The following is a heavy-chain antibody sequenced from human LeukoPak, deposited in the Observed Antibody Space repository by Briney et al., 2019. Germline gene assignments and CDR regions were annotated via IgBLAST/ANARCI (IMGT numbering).Heavy chain of an antibody. CDR3: AKEYYYGSGSYYRAFDI. V-gene: IGHV3-9*01. J-gene: IGHJ3*02. Sequence: PGGSLRLSFAASGFTFDDYAMHWVRQAPGKGLEWVSGISWNSGSIGYADSVKGRFTISRDNAKNSLYLQMNSLRAEDTALYYCAKEYYYGSGSYYRAFDIWGQGTMVTVSS. CDR2: ISWNSGSI. D-gene: IGHD3-10*01. CDR1: GFTFDDYA.